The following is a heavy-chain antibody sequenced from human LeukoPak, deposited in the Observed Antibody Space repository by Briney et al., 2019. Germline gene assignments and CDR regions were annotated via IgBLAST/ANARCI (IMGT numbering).Heavy chain of an antibody. J-gene: IGHJ4*02. CDR1: GFTFSSYG. Sequence: PGGSLRLSCAASGFTFSSYGMHWVRQAPGKGLEWVAVISYDGSNKYYADSMKGRFTISRDNSKNTLYLQMNSLRAEDTAVYYCAKNVRGDGYNLLELFLPFDSWGQGTLVTVSS. D-gene: IGHD5-24*01. CDR3: AKNVRGDGYNLLELFLPFDS. CDR2: ISYDGSNK. V-gene: IGHV3-30*18.